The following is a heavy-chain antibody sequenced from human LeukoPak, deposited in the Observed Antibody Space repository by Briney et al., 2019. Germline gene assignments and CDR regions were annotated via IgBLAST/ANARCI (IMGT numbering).Heavy chain of an antibody. CDR3: AKGRPSSWSPLDY. Sequence: PGGSLRLSCAASGFTFSSYAMSWVRQAPGKGLEWVSTINDSGGITYYADSLKGRFTISRDNSKNTLYLQISSLRAEDTAVYYCAKGRPSSWSPLDYWGQGTLVTVSS. CDR1: GFTFSSYA. J-gene: IGHJ4*02. V-gene: IGHV3-23*01. D-gene: IGHD6-13*01. CDR2: INDSGGIT.